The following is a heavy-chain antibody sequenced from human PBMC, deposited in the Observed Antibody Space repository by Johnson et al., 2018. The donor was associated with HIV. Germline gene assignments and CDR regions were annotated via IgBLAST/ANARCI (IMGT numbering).Heavy chain of an antibody. V-gene: IGHV3-30*03. Sequence: QVQLVESGGGVVQPGGSLRLSCAASTFTFSGYGMHWVRQAPGKGLEWVAVISYDGSTKHFADSVKGRFTITRDNSKNTLYLQMNSLTTEDTAVYYCAREGEEAFDIWGQGTMVTVSS. D-gene: IGHD1-26*01. CDR3: AREGEEAFDI. J-gene: IGHJ3*02. CDR2: ISYDGSTK. CDR1: TFTFSGYG.